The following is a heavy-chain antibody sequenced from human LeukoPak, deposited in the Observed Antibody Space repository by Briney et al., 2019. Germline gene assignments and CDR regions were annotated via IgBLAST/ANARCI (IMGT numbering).Heavy chain of an antibody. J-gene: IGHJ4*02. CDR3: AKDPPRTYGSGIGDY. CDR1: GFIFSNYA. V-gene: IGHV3-30*02. CDR2: IRYDGSNK. Sequence: GGSLRLSCAASGFIFSNYAMSWVRQAPGKGLEWVALIRYDGSNKYYADSVKGRFTISRDNSKNTLYLQMNSLRAEDTAVYYCAKDPPRTYGSGIGDYWGQGTLVTVSS. D-gene: IGHD3-10*01.